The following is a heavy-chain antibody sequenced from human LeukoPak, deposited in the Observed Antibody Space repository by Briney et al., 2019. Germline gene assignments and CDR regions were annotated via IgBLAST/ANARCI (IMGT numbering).Heavy chain of an antibody. CDR2: IYYSGNT. Sequence: SETLSLTCTVSGGSISSSNYYWGWIRQPPGKGLEWIGSIYYSGNTYYNPSLKSRVTISVDTFKNQFSLKLSSVTAADTAVYYCARGYSYGQYWGQGTLVTVSS. CDR3: ARGYSYGQY. J-gene: IGHJ4*02. V-gene: IGHV4-39*07. CDR1: GGSISSSNYY. D-gene: IGHD5-18*01.